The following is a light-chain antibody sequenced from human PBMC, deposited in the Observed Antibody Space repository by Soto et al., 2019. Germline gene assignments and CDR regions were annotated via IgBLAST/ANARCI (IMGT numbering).Light chain of an antibody. CDR2: AAS. CDR3: QKYNSAPRT. Sequence: DIQMTQSPSSVSASVGDRVTVTCLASQGISNYFAWYQQKPGKVPKLLIYAASTLQSGVPSRFSGSGSGTDFTLTISSLQPEDVATYYCQKYNSAPRTFGGGTKVDIK. V-gene: IGKV1-27*01. J-gene: IGKJ4*01. CDR1: QGISNY.